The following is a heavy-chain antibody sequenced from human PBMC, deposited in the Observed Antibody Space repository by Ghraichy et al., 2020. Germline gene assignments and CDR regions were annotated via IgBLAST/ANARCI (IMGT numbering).Heavy chain of an antibody. CDR3: TTGYNSDWTNTSYY. Sequence: GGSLRLSCAASGFTLSSNWMHWVRQAPGKGLVWVSRINSDGSSTNYADSVRGRFTISRDNAKNTLYLQMNSLRVEDTAVYYCTTGYNSDWTNTSYYWGQGTLVTVSS. CDR2: INSDGSST. D-gene: IGHD6-25*01. J-gene: IGHJ4*02. V-gene: IGHV3-74*01. CDR1: GFTLSSNW.